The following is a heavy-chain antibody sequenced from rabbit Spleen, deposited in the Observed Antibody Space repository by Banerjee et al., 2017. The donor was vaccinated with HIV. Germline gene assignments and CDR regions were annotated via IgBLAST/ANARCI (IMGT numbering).Heavy chain of an antibody. Sequence: QSLEESGGDLVKPGASLTLTCTASGFSFSSSYYMCWVRQAPGKGLECIACIYAGSSGSTWYASWAKGRFTISKTSSTTVTLQMTSLTAADTATHFCARGSATMTMVITGYYLSLWAQAPWSPS. V-gene: IGHV1S40*01. CDR2: IYAGSSGST. CDR1: GFSFSSSYY. CDR3: ARGSATMTMVITGYYLSL. D-gene: IGHD2-1*01. J-gene: IGHJ4*01.